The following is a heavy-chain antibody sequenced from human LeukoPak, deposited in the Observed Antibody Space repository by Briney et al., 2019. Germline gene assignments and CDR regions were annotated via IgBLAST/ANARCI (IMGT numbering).Heavy chain of an antibody. Sequence: SESLSLTCTVSGGSTSSGNYYWGWIRQPPGKGLEWIGGISSSGNTYYNPSLKSRITIFIDTSKNHFSLKLSSVSAADTAVYYCARLGAGPTYYDFWSGYSSFYFDYWGQGTLVTVSS. J-gene: IGHJ4*02. V-gene: IGHV4-39*02. CDR3: ARLGAGPTYYDFWSGYSSFYFDY. D-gene: IGHD3-3*01. CDR1: GGSTSSGNYY. CDR2: ISSSGNT.